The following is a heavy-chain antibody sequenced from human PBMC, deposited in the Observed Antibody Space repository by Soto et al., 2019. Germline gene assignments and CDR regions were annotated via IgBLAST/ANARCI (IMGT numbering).Heavy chain of an antibody. CDR2: INHSGST. Sequence: TSETLSLTCAVYGGSFSGYYWSWIRQPPGKGLEWIGEINHSGSTNYNPSLKSRVTISVDTSKNQFSLKLSSVTAADTAVYYCARGPQLSIDHWGQGTLVTVSS. J-gene: IGHJ4*02. CDR3: ARGPQLSIDH. CDR1: GGSFSGYY. V-gene: IGHV4-34*01. D-gene: IGHD2-2*01.